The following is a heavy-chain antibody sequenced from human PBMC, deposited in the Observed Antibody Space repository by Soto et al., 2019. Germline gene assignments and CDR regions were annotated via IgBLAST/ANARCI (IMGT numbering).Heavy chain of an antibody. CDR1: GGTFSSYA. Sequence: SVKVSCKASGGTFSSYAISWVRQAPGQGLEWMGGIIPIFGTANYAQKFQGRVTMTRDTSISTAYMELTGLTSDDTAVYYCAKDESSTSYNYALDYWGQGTLVTVSS. D-gene: IGHD1-1*01. CDR3: AKDESSTSYNYALDY. V-gene: IGHV1-69*05. CDR2: IIPIFGTA. J-gene: IGHJ4*02.